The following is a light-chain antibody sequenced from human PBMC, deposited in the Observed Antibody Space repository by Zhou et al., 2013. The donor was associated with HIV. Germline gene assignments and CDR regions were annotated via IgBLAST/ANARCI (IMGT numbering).Light chain of an antibody. CDR3: QNYRPGSRT. V-gene: IGKV1-27*01. J-gene: IGKJ1*01. CDR1: QGIGDF. Sequence: DIQMTQSPSSLSASVGDRVTIACRASQGIGDFLAWYQQKPGNVPNVLIYGASTLQSGVSSRFSGSGSGTDFTLTISDLQPEDVGTFYCQNYRPGSRTFGLGPRWRS. CDR2: GAS.